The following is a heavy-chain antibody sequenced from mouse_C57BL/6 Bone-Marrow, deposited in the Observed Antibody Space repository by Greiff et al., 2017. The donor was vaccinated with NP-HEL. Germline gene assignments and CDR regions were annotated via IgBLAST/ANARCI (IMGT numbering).Heavy chain of an antibody. Sequence: VQLKESVAELVRPGASVKLSCTASGFNIKNTYMHWVKQRPEQGLEWIGRIDPANGNTKYAPKFQGKATITADTSSNTAYLQLSSLTSEDTAIYYCASSDYGSSYGYAMDYWGQGTSVTVSS. CDR1: GFNIKNTY. V-gene: IGHV14-3*01. CDR3: ASSDYGSSYGYAMDY. J-gene: IGHJ4*01. D-gene: IGHD1-1*01. CDR2: IDPANGNT.